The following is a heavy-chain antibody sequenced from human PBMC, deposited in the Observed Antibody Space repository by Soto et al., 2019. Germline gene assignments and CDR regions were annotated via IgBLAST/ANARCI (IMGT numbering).Heavy chain of an antibody. CDR3: AKDLAYYDFWSGYYDY. CDR1: GFTFSSYG. V-gene: IGHV3-30*18. J-gene: IGHJ4*02. Sequence: GGSLRLSCAASGFTFSSYGMHWVRQAPGKGLEWVAVISYDGSNKYYADSVKGRFTISRDNSKNTLYLQMNSLRAEDTAVYYCAKDLAYYDFWSGYYDYWGQGNLVTVSS. D-gene: IGHD3-3*01. CDR2: ISYDGSNK.